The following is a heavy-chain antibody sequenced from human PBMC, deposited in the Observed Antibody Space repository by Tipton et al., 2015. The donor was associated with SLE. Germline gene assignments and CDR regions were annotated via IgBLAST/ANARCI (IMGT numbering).Heavy chain of an antibody. Sequence: TLSLTCTVSGDSIRSNTFYWAWVRQSPGKGLEWIGTIYYSGSTYYSPSLKSRVTMSVDTSQSQFFLKLGSVTVADTAVYYCARIEEMATIFDSWGQGTLVAVSS. J-gene: IGHJ4*02. CDR2: IYYSGST. CDR3: ARIEEMATIFDS. CDR1: GDSIRSNTFY. D-gene: IGHD5-24*01. V-gene: IGHV4-39*01.